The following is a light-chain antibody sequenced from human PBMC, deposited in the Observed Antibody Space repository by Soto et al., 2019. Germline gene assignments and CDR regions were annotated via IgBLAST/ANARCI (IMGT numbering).Light chain of an antibody. CDR3: CSFAGTSFAGSSTLYV. J-gene: IGLJ1*01. V-gene: IGLV2-11*01. Sequence: QSVLTQPRSVSGSPGQSVTISCTGTSSDVGAYNYVSWYQQHPGKAPKLMIYDVTKRPSGVPDRFSGSRSGNTASLTISGLQAEDEADYYCCSFAGTSFAGSSTLYVFGTGTKVTV. CDR1: SSDVGAYNY. CDR2: DVT.